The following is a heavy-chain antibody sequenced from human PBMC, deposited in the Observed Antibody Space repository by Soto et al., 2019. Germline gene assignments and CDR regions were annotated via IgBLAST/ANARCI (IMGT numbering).Heavy chain of an antibody. V-gene: IGHV2-5*02. J-gene: IGHJ4*02. CDR3: AHRSIPDNYGWGSYVDY. CDR1: GFALSTRGVG. Sequence: QITLKESGPTLVKPTQTLTVTCTFSGFALSTRGVGVGWVRQPPGKALEWLALIFWDGDQRFSPSLNGRAAITSDTSKNQVVFTLTNVDLVDTATYYCAHRSIPDNYGWGSYVDYWGQGSRVTVSS. D-gene: IGHD3-10*01. CDR2: IFWDGDQ.